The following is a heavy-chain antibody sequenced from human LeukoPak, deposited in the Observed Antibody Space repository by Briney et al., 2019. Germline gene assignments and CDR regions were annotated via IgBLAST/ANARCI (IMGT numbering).Heavy chain of an antibody. Sequence: QPGGSLRLSCAASGFTFSSYAMSWVRQAPGKGLEWVSAISGSGGSTYYADSVKGRFTISRDNSKNTLYLQMNSLRAEDTAVYYCAKVRRGQQLVESGYSYGYDYWGQGTLVTVSS. CDR3: AKVRRGQQLVESGYSYGYDY. V-gene: IGHV3-23*01. J-gene: IGHJ4*02. CDR1: GFTFSSYA. CDR2: ISGSGGST. D-gene: IGHD5-18*01.